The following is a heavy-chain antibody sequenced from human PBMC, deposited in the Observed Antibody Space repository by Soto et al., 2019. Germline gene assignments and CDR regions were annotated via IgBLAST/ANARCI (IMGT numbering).Heavy chain of an antibody. D-gene: IGHD5-12*01. CDR1: GFTFSSYG. J-gene: IGHJ4*02. CDR2: ISYDGSNK. V-gene: IGHV3-30*18. Sequence: GGSLRLSCAASGFTFSSYGMHWVRQAPGKGLEWVAVISYDGSNKYYADSVKGRFTISRDNSKNTLYLQMNSLRAEDTAVYYCAKEKHTGDGYNLVGVFDYWGQGTLVTVSS. CDR3: AKEKHTGDGYNLVGVFDY.